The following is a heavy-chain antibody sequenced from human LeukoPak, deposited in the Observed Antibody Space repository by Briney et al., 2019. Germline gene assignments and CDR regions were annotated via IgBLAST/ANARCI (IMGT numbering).Heavy chain of an antibody. J-gene: IGHJ5*02. CDR3: ARDLMSYCSSTSCPLGFDP. D-gene: IGHD2-2*01. V-gene: IGHV4-4*07. Sequence: PSETLSLTCTVSGGSISSYYWSWIRQPAGKGLEWIGRIYTSGSTNYNPSLKSRVTMSVDTSKNQFSLKLSSVTAADTAVYYCARDLMSYCSSTSCPLGFDPWGQGTLVTVSS. CDR1: GGSISSYY. CDR2: IYTSGST.